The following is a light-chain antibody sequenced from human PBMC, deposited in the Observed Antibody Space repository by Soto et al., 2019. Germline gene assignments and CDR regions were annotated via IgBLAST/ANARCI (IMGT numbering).Light chain of an antibody. CDR1: SSDVGGYNY. V-gene: IGLV2-11*01. Sequence: QSVLTQPRSVSGSPGQSVTISCTGTSSDVGGYNYVSWYQQHPGKPPKLVIYDVDERPSGVPDRFSGSKSGNTASLTISGLQADDEADYYCCSYAGSYSVVFGGGTKLTVL. J-gene: IGLJ2*01. CDR3: CSYAGSYSVV. CDR2: DVD.